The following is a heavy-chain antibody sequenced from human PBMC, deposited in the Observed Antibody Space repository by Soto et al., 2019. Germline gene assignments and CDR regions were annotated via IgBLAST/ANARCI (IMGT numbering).Heavy chain of an antibody. V-gene: IGHV3-30-3*01. J-gene: IGHJ4*02. CDR3: AREGYSYGNQYYFDY. CDR1: GFTFSSYA. D-gene: IGHD5-18*01. CDR2: ISYDGSNK. Sequence: GGSLRLSCAASGFTFSSYAMHWVRQAPGKGLEWVAVISYDGSNKYYADSVKGRFTISRDNSKNTLYLQMNSLRAEDTAVYYCAREGYSYGNQYYFDYWGQGTLVTVSS.